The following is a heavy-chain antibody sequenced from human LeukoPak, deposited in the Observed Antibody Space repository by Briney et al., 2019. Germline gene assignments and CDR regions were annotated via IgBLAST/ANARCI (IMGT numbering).Heavy chain of an antibody. CDR2: MNPNSGNT. Sequence: GASVKVSCKASGYTFTSYDINWVRQATRQGLEWMGWMNPNSGNTGYAQKFQGRVTITRNTSISTAYMELSSLRSEDTAVYYCARSRPNDYGDKPFDYWGQGTLVTVSS. D-gene: IGHD4-23*01. CDR1: GYTFTSYD. V-gene: IGHV1-8*03. J-gene: IGHJ4*02. CDR3: ARSRPNDYGDKPFDY.